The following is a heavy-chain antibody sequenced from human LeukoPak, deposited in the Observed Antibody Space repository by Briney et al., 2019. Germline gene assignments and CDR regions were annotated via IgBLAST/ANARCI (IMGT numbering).Heavy chain of an antibody. V-gene: IGHV3-7*01. D-gene: IGHD1-26*01. Sequence: GVSLRLSCTASGFTFSTQWMTWVRQALGKGLEWVANIRQDGSETQYVDSMKGRFTISRDNAKNSLYLQMSSLRAEDTAIYYCVTTRSRAFDYWGQGTLVTVSS. CDR1: GFTFSTQW. CDR2: IRQDGSET. J-gene: IGHJ4*02. CDR3: VTTRSRAFDY.